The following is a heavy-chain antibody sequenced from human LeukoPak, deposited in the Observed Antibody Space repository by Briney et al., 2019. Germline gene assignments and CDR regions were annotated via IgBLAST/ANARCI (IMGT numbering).Heavy chain of an antibody. V-gene: IGHV3-48*01. J-gene: IGHJ4*02. CDR1: GFTFSSYS. CDR3: ASILASMIF. D-gene: IGHD3/OR15-3a*01. CDR2: ISSSSSSTI. Sequence: GGSLRLSCAASGFTFSSYSMNWVRQAPGKGLEWVSYISSSSSSTIYYADSVKGRFTISRDNAKNSLYLQMNSLRAEDTAVYYCASILASMIFWGQGTLVTVSS.